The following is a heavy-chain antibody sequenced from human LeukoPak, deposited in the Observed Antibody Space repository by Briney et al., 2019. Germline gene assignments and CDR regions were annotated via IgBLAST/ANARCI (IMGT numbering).Heavy chain of an antibody. D-gene: IGHD3-22*01. CDR1: GGSISSGGYY. V-gene: IGHV4-61*02. CDR2: IYTSGST. J-gene: IGHJ4*02. CDR3: ARGSYDSSGYRNDY. Sequence: SQTLSLTCTVSGGSISSGGYYWSWIRQPAGKGLEWIGRIYTSGSTNYNPSLKSRVTISVDTSKNQFSLKLSSVTAADTAVYYCARGSYDSSGYRNDYWGQGTLVTVSS.